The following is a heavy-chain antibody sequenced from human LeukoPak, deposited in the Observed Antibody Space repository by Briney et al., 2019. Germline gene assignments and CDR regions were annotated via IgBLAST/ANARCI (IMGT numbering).Heavy chain of an antibody. D-gene: IGHD3-3*01. V-gene: IGHV4-59*01. Sequence: SETLSLTCTVSGGSISSYYWSWIRQPPGKGLEWIGYIYYSGSTNYNPSLKSRVTISVDTSKNQFSLRLSSVTAADTAVYYCARGGPYDFWSGYWTPFDYWGQGTLVTVSS. CDR3: ARGGPYDFWSGYWTPFDY. CDR1: GGSISSYY. J-gene: IGHJ4*02. CDR2: IYYSGST.